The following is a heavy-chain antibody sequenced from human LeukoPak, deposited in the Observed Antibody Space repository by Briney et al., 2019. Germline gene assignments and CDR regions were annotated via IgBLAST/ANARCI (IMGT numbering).Heavy chain of an antibody. J-gene: IGHJ5*02. CDR1: GGSFSGYY. D-gene: IGHD3-10*01. Sequence: PSETLSLTCAVYGGSFSGYYWSWIRQPPGKGLEWIGEINHSGSTNYNPSLKSRVTISVDTSKNQFSLRLSSVTAADTAVYYCASAYGSGSYYNHRPPNKRFDPWGQGTLVTVSS. V-gene: IGHV4-34*01. CDR3: ASAYGSGSYYNHRPPNKRFDP. CDR2: INHSGST.